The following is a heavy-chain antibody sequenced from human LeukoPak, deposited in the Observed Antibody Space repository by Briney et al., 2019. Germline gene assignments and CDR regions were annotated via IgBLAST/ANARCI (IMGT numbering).Heavy chain of an antibody. J-gene: IGHJ4*02. D-gene: IGHD6-19*01. CDR3: ARDKIGVAGIFDY. CDR2: ITSGSSYI. Sequence: GGSLRLSCAASGFTFRNYAVSWVRQAPGKGLEWVSSITSGSSYIYYADSVKGRFTISRDNAKNSLYLQMNSLRAEDTAVYYCARDKIGVAGIFDYWGQGTLVTVSS. V-gene: IGHV3-21*01. CDR1: GFTFRNYA.